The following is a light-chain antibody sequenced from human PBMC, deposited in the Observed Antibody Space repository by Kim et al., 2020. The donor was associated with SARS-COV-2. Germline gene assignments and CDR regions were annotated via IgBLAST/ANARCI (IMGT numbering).Light chain of an antibody. CDR1: GSDVGRYNY. CDR3: SSYTGTNTLVI. CDR2: DVS. Sequence: QSITISCTGTGSDVGRYNYVSWYQQHPGKAPKLMIHDVSDRPSGVSNRFSGSKSGNTASLTISGLQAEDEADYYCSSYTGTNTLVIFGGGTQLTVL. V-gene: IGLV2-14*03. J-gene: IGLJ2*01.